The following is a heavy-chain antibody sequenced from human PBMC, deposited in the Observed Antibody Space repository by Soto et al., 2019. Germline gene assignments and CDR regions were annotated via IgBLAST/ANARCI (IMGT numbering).Heavy chain of an antibody. V-gene: IGHV1-3*01. CDR2: RTAGNGKT. CDR3: ARGLVDYSNLNL. D-gene: IGHD6-13*01. Sequence: QAQLVQSGAAVNKPGASVKISCKASGYTFTTYALHWLRQAPGQQGQRLEWLGRRTAGNGKTIYSQKFQDRVTITRDAFATTAYMELSRLTSEDTAVYYCARGLVDYSNLNLWGQGTLVTVSS. J-gene: IGHJ5*02. CDR1: GYTFTTYA.